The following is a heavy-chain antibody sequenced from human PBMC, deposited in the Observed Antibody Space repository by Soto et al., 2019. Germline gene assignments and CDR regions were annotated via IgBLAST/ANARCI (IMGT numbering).Heavy chain of an antibody. J-gene: IGHJ6*02. Sequence: QVQLMQSGGGLVKPGGSLRLSCAASGFMFSDYYMTWIRQTPVRGLEWVADINTISDTNYADSVRGRFTIYRDNARNSLYLQMNSLRVEDSAVYYCASVHYTMDVWGQGTTVPVSS. V-gene: IGHV3-11*03. CDR1: GFMFSDYY. CDR2: INTISDT. CDR3: ASVHYTMDV.